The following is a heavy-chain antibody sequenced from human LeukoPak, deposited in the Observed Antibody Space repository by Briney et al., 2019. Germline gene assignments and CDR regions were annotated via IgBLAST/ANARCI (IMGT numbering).Heavy chain of an antibody. CDR3: ARGDSSSWYLGALDI. D-gene: IGHD6-13*01. J-gene: IGHJ3*02. CDR2: IYSGGST. CDR1: GFTVSSNY. V-gene: IGHV3-53*01. Sequence: GGSLRLSCAASGFTVSSNYMSWVRQAPGKGLEWVSVIYSGGSTYYADSVKGRFTISRDNSKNTLYLQMNSLRAEDTAVYYCARGDSSSWYLGALDIWGRGTMVTVSS.